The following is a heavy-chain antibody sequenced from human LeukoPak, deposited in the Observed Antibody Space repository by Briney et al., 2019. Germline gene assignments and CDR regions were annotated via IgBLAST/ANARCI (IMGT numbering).Heavy chain of an antibody. CDR3: AHEYYYDSSGYQE. Sequence: GRSLRLSCAASGFTFSSYGMHWVRQAPGKGLEWEAVISYDGSNKYYADSVKGRFTISRDNSKNTLYLQMNSLRAEDTAVYYCAHEYYYDSSGYQEWGQGTLATVSS. CDR1: GFTFSSYG. D-gene: IGHD3-22*01. V-gene: IGHV3-30*03. J-gene: IGHJ4*02. CDR2: ISYDGSNK.